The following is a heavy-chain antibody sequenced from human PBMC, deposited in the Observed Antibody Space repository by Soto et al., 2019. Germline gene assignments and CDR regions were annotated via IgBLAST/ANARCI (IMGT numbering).Heavy chain of an antibody. J-gene: IGHJ4*02. V-gene: IGHV1-3*01. Sequence: ASVKVSCKASGYTFTSYAMHWVRKAPGQRLEWMGWINAGNGNTKYSQKFQGRVTITRDTSASTAYMELSSLRSEDTAVYYCAREVRYSSSWSYFDYWGQGTLVTVSS. D-gene: IGHD6-13*01. CDR1: GYTFTSYA. CDR2: INAGNGNT. CDR3: AREVRYSSSWSYFDY.